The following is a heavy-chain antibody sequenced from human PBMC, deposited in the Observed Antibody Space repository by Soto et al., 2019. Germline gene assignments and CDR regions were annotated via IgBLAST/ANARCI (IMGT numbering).Heavy chain of an antibody. V-gene: IGHV4-59*08. J-gene: IGHJ5*02. CDR1: GGSISSYY. D-gene: IGHD3-3*01. CDR2: IYYSGST. CDR3: ARGVTVFGLVSRFWFDP. Sequence: SETLSLTCTVSGGSISSYYWSWIRQPPGKGLEWIGYIYYSGSTNYNPSLKSRVTISIDTSKNQFSLKLNSVTAADRAVYFCARGVTVFGLVSRFWFDPWGQGTVVTVSS.